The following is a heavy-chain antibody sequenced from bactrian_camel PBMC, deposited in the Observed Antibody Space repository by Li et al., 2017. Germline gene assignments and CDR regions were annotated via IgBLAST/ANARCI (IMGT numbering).Heavy chain of an antibody. CDR1: GFTFSSDS. CDR3: ASVSYGGAPYVGPLGY. J-gene: IGHJ4*01. Sequence: VQLVESGGGLVQPGGSLRLSCAASGFTFSSDSINWVRQAPGKGLDWVSTINTGGATTYYADSVKGRFSISRDNAKNTVSLQLKSLETEDTAVYYCASVSYGGAPYVGPLGYWGQGTQVTVS. D-gene: IGHD6*01. V-gene: IGHV3S1*01. CDR2: INTGGATT.